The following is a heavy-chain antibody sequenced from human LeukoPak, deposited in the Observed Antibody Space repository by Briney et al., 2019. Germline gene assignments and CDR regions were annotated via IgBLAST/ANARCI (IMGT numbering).Heavy chain of an antibody. CDR1: GFTFSSYS. CDR2: ISSSSSYI. CDR3: ARDLLGYNWNY. D-gene: IGHD1-20*01. Sequence: GGSLRLSCAASGFTFSSYSMNWVRQAPGKGLEWVSSISSSSSYIYYADSVKGRFTISRDNSKNTLYLQMNSLRAEDTAVYYCARDLLGYNWNYWGQGTLVTVSS. J-gene: IGHJ4*02. V-gene: IGHV3-21*04.